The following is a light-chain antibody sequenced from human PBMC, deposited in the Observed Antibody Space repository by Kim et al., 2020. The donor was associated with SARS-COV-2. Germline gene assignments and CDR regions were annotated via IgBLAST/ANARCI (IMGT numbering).Light chain of an antibody. CDR2: GSS. CDR3: QQYSDWPQ. CDR1: QTIGSN. V-gene: IGKV3-15*01. J-gene: IGKJ2*01. Sequence: VSPGERVTLSCRASQTIGSNLAWYQHKLGQAPRLLIYGSSTRATGIPARFSGSGSGTEFTLTISSLQSEDFAIYYCQQYSDWPQFGQGTKLEI.